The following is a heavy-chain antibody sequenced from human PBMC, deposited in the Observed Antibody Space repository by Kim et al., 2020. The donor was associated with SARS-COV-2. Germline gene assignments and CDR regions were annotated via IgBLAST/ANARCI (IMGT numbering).Heavy chain of an antibody. J-gene: IGHJ4*02. Sequence: GGSLRLSCAASGFTFSSYAMHWVRQAPGKGLEWVAVISYDGSNKYYADSVKGRFTISRDNSKNTLYLQMNSLRAEDTAVYYCARGLDDYGDYFDYWGQGTLVTVSS. CDR1: GFTFSSYA. CDR3: ARGLDDYGDYFDY. V-gene: IGHV3-30*04. CDR2: ISYDGSNK. D-gene: IGHD4-17*01.